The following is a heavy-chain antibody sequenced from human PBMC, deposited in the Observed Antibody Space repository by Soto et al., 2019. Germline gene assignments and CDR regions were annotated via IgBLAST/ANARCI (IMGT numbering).Heavy chain of an antibody. J-gene: IGHJ4*02. D-gene: IGHD3-9*01. CDR1: GFTFSNYW. V-gene: IGHV3-74*01. CDR3: ARREYDVVTGYRLDY. Sequence: GGSLRLSCVVSGFTFSNYWMHWVRQAPGKGLVWVSRVNGDGSGTIYADSVKGRFTISRDNAKNTLYLQMNSLRAEDTAVYYCARREYDVVTGYRLDYWSQETRVTVSS. CDR2: VNGDGSGT.